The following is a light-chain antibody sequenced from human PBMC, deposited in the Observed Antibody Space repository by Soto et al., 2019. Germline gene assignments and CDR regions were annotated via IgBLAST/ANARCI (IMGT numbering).Light chain of an antibody. J-gene: IGKJ1*01. CDR1: QSVSSN. Sequence: EIVMTQSPATLSVSPGERATLSCRASQSVSSNLAWYQQKPGQAPRLLIYGASTRATGIPARFSGSGSGTEFTLTISSLQFEDFAVYYCQQYNNWWTFGQGTKVDSK. CDR3: QQYNNWWT. V-gene: IGKV3-15*01. CDR2: GAS.